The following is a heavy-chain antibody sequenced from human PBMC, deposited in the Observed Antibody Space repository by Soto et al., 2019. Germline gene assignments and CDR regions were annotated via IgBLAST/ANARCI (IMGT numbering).Heavy chain of an antibody. CDR3: AGVYSSGWCLGDWFGP. V-gene: IGHV1-69*13. J-gene: IGHJ5*02. Sequence: SVKVSCKASGGTFSSYAISWVRQAPGQGLEWMGGIIPIFGTANYAQKFQGRVTITADESTSTAYMELSSLRSEDPAVYYCAGVYSSGWCLGDWFGPWGRGSRVAV. D-gene: IGHD6-19*01. CDR1: GGTFSSYA. CDR2: IIPIFGTA.